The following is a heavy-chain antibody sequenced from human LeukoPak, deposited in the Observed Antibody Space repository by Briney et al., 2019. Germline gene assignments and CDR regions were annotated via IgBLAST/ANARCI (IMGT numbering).Heavy chain of an antibody. CDR3: ARGRDLLPTPDFDY. D-gene: IGHD1-26*01. Sequence: SGGSLRLSCAASGFVFSNYVLHWVRQAPGKGLEWVAVILYDGSIKYYADSVKGRFAISRDNSKNTLYLQMNSLRAEDTAVYYCARGRDLLPTPDFDYWGQGTLVTVSS. CDR1: GFVFSNYV. CDR2: ILYDGSIK. J-gene: IGHJ4*02. V-gene: IGHV3-30*09.